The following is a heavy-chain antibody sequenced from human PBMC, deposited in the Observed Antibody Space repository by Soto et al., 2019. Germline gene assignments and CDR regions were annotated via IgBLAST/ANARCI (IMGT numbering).Heavy chain of an antibody. J-gene: IGHJ5*02. Sequence: PSETLSLTCAVSGGSISSGGYSWSWIRQPPGKGLEWIGYIYHSGSTYYNPSPKSRVTISVDRSKNQFSLKLSSVTAADTAVYYCARDVGYCSGGSCRRWFDPWGQGTLVTVSS. CDR2: IYHSGST. D-gene: IGHD2-15*01. V-gene: IGHV4-30-2*01. CDR1: GGSISSGGYS. CDR3: ARDVGYCSGGSCRRWFDP.